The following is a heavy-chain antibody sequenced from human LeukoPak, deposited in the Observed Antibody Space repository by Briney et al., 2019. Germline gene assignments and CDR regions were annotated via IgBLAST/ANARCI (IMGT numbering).Heavy chain of an antibody. J-gene: IGHJ4*02. V-gene: IGHV1-8*01. CDR3: ARERVPGLKTVLLWFGEADY. Sequence: ASVKVSCKASGYTFTSYDINWVRQATGQGLEWMGWMNPNSGNTGYAQKFQGRVTMTRNTSISTAYMELSSLRSEDTAVYYCARERVPGLKTVLLWFGEADYWGQGTLVTVSS. CDR1: GYTFTSYD. CDR2: MNPNSGNT. D-gene: IGHD3-10*01.